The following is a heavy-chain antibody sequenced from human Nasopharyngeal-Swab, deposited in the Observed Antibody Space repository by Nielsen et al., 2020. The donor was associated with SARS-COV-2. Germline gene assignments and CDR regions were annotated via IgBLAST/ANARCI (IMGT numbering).Heavy chain of an antibody. J-gene: IGHJ4*02. CDR3: AREAPGESIFDY. Sequence: SETLSLTCTVSGGSVSSGSYYWSWIRQHLGKGLEWIGYIYYSGSTYYNPSLKSRVTISVDTSKNQFSLKLSSVTAADTAVYYCAREAPGESIFDYWGQGTLVTVSS. D-gene: IGHD3-10*01. V-gene: IGHV4-31*03. CDR1: GGSVSSGSYY. CDR2: IYYSGST.